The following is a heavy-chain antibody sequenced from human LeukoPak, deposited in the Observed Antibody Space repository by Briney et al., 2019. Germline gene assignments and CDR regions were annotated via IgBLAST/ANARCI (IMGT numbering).Heavy chain of an antibody. D-gene: IGHD6-13*01. CDR2: INHSGST. Sequence: PSETLSLTCAVYGGSFSGYYWSWIRQPPGKGLEWIGEINHSGSTNYNPSLKSRVTISVDTSKNQFSLKLSSVTAADTAVYYCARGALGGSSLNNWFDPWGQGTLVTVSS. CDR3: ARGALGGSSLNNWFDP. CDR1: GGSFSGYY. J-gene: IGHJ5*02. V-gene: IGHV4-34*01.